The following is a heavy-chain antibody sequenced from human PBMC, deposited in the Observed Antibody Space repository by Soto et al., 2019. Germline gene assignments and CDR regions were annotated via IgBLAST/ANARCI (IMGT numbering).Heavy chain of an antibody. D-gene: IGHD3-10*01. J-gene: IGHJ5*02. Sequence: QVQLQESGPGLVKPSETLSLTCTVSRASISSYYWSWIRQPPGKGLEWIGYIYSSGSTNYNPALKSRVTISVDTSKNQFSLKLNSVTAADTAVYYCARDGEAAGWFDPWGPGTLVTVSS. V-gene: IGHV4-59*01. CDR3: ARDGEAAGWFDP. CDR2: IYSSGST. CDR1: RASISSYY.